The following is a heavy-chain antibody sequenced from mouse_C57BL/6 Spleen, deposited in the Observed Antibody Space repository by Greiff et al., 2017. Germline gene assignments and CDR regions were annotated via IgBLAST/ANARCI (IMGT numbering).Heavy chain of an antibody. J-gene: IGHJ2*02. D-gene: IGHD5-1-1*01. V-gene: IGHV1-64*01. CDR2: IHPNSGST. Sequence: QVQLQQPGAELVKPGASVKLSCKASGYTFTSYWMHWVKQRPGQGLEWIGMIHPNSGSTNYNEKLKSKATLTVDKASSTPYMQLSSLTSEDTAVYYSARWGFNTNFDYWGQGTSLTVSS. CDR3: ARWGFNTNFDY. CDR1: GYTFTSYW.